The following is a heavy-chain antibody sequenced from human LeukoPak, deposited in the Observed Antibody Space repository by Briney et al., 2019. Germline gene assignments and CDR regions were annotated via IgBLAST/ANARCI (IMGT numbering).Heavy chain of an antibody. CDR1: GGSISSGGYY. Sequence: SETLSLTCTVSGGSISSGGYYWSWIRQHPGKGLEWIGYIYYSGSTYYNPSLKSRVTISVDTSKNQFSLKLSSVTAADTAVYYCARGPYGDYDPRYYFDYWGQGTLVTVSS. CDR2: IYYSGST. CDR3: ARGPYGDYDPRYYFDY. J-gene: IGHJ4*02. D-gene: IGHD4-17*01. V-gene: IGHV4-31*03.